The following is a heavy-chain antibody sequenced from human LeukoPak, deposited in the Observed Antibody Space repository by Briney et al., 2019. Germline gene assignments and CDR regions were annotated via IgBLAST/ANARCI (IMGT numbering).Heavy chain of an antibody. D-gene: IGHD3-16*01. Sequence: GGSLRLSCAASGFTFSSYEMIWVRQAPGKGLEWVSYISSSGSTIYYADSVKGRFTISRDNAKSSLYLQMNSLRAEDTAVYYCAREGNDYVWGSYMEARVDAFDIWGQGTMVTVSS. CDR2: ISSSGSTI. CDR3: AREGNDYVWGSYMEARVDAFDI. V-gene: IGHV3-48*03. J-gene: IGHJ3*02. CDR1: GFTFSSYE.